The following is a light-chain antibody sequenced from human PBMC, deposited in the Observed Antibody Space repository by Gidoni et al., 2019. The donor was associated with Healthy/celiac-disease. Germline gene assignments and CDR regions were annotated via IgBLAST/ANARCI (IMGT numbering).Light chain of an antibody. J-gene: IGKJ3*01. CDR3: QQYYSSPFT. CDR1: QSVLYSSNNKNY. CDR2: WAS. Sequence: DIVMTKSPDSLAVSLGERDTINCKSSQSVLYSSNNKNYLAWYQQKPGQPPKLLIYWASTRESGVPDRFSGSGSGTDFTLPISSLQAEDVAVYYCQQYYSSPFTFXPXTKVDIK. V-gene: IGKV4-1*01.